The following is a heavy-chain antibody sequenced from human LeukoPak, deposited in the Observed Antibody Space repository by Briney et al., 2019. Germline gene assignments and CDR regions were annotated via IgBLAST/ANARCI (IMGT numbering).Heavy chain of an antibody. CDR3: ARNNGWYRHDY. J-gene: IGHJ4*02. D-gene: IGHD6-19*01. V-gene: IGHV4-59*01. CDR1: GGSISGYF. Sequence: SETLSLTCTVSGGSISGYFWSWIRQPPGKGLEWIAYIYYTGSTNYNPSLKSRVTISVDTSKSQFSLKLNSVTAADTAVYYCARNNGWYRHDYWGQGILVTVSS. CDR2: IYYTGST.